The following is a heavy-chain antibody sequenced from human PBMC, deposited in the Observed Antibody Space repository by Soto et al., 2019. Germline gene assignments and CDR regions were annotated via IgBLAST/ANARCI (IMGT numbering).Heavy chain of an antibody. CDR2: IIPIFGTA. CDR1: GGTFSSYA. Sequence: QVQLVQSGAEVKEPGSSVKVSCKASGGTFSSYAISWVRQAPGQGLEWMGGIIPIFGTANYAQKFQGRVTITADESTSTAYMELSSLRSEDTAVYYCARDYCSDGSCYPSVRALDAFDIWGQGTMVTVSS. V-gene: IGHV1-69*01. J-gene: IGHJ3*02. D-gene: IGHD2-15*01. CDR3: ARDYCSDGSCYPSVRALDAFDI.